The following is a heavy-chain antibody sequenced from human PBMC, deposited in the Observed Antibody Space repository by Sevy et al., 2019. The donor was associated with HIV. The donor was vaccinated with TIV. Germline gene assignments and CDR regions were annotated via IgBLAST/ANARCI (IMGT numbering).Heavy chain of an antibody. CDR1: GFTFIRHS. CDR3: VRGSRLDY. Sequence: GGSLRLSCAVSGFTFIRHSMNWVRQAPGKGLEWVVYISSTSSNNIHYADSVKGRFTISRDNAKNSVSLQMNSLRGEDTAVYYCVRGSRLDYWGQGTLVTVSS. J-gene: IGHJ4*02. CDR2: ISSTSSNNI. V-gene: IGHV3-48*04. D-gene: IGHD3-10*01.